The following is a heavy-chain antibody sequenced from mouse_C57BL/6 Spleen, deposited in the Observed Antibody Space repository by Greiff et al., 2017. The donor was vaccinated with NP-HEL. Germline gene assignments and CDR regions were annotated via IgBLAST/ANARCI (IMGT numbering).Heavy chain of an antibody. D-gene: IGHD1-1*01. CDR1: GYSFTGYF. V-gene: IGHV1-20*01. J-gene: IGHJ1*03. CDR2: INPYNGDT. Sequence: VQLQQSGPELVKPGDSVKISCKASGYSFTGYFMNWVMQSHGKSLEWIGRINPYNGDTFYNQKFKGKATLTVDKSSSTAHMELRSLTSEDSAVYYCARSLYGRDLYWYFDVWGTGTTVTVSS. CDR3: ARSLYGRDLYWYFDV.